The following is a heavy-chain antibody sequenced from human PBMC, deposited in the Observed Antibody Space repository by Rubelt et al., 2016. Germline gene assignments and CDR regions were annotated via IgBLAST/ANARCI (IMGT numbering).Heavy chain of an antibody. CDR2: FYHSGGT. CDR3: AGERDIFASFDD. D-gene: IGHD3-9*01. J-gene: IGHJ4*02. CDR1: GGSISSSSYY. V-gene: IGHV4-39*07. Sequence: QLQLQESGPGLVKPSETLSLTCTVPGGSISSSSYYWAWIRQSPEKGLEWIGSFYHSGGTYYNPSLKGRVTNSGDTAKNQFSLQLTAGTAADTAVYYCAGERDIFASFDDWGQGILVTVSS.